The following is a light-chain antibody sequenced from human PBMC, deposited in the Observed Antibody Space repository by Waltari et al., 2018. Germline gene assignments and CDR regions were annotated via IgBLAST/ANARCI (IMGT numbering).Light chain of an antibody. J-gene: IGLJ3*02. CDR2: EDN. CDR1: ILGPPN. V-gene: IGLV3-1*01. Sequence: SFELTQPPSVSVSPGQTATITCSGAILGPPNSCWYQQKPGHSPVLVIYEDNKRPSGIPVRFSCSNSGNTATLTISGTQAQEEAYYYLQAWDSNTVFGGGTKLTVL. CDR3: QAWDSNTV.